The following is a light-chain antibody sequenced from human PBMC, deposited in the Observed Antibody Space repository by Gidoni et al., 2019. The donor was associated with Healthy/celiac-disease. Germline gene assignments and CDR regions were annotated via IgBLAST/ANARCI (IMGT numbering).Light chain of an antibody. CDR2: SNN. V-gene: IGLV1-44*01. J-gene: IGLJ2*01. CDR1: SSNIGSTT. CDR3: AAWDDSLNAVV. Sequence: QSVLTQPPSASGTPGQRVTISCSGSSSNIGSTTVNWYQQLPGTAPKLLIYSNNQRPSGVPDRFSGSKSGTSASLAISGLQSEDEADYYCAAWDDSLNAVVFGGGTTLTVL.